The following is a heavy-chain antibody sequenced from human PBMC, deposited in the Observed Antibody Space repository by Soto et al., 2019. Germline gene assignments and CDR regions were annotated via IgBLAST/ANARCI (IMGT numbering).Heavy chain of an antibody. Sequence: QVQLVQSGAEVKKPGSSVKVSCKASGGTFSSYTISWVRQAPGQGLEWMGRIIPILGIANYAHKFQGRVTITEQKSTSRNDMQLYSLRSENTAAYYCSGVGTFPLYYWGQGTLDSVSS. CDR2: IIPILGIA. CDR3: SGVGTFPLYY. D-gene: IGHD3-16*01. V-gene: IGHV1-69*02. CDR1: GGTFSSYT. J-gene: IGHJ4*02.